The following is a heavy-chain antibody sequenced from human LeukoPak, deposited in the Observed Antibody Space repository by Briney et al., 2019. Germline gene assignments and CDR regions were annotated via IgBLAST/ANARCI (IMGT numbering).Heavy chain of an antibody. V-gene: IGHV1-2*02. CDR3: ARETVPAIAAPRGLNY. J-gene: IGHJ4*02. CDR1: GYTFTGHY. Sequence: ASVKVSCKASGYTFTGHYMHWVRQAPGQGLEWMGWINPKSGGTNYAQKFQGRVTMTRDTSISTAYMELSRLRSDDTAVYYCARETVPAIAAPRGLNYWGQGTLVTVSS. D-gene: IGHD6-13*01. CDR2: INPKSGGT.